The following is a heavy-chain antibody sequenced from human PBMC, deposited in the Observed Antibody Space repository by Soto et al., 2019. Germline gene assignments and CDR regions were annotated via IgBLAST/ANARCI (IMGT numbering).Heavy chain of an antibody. CDR1: GGSFSGYY. CDR3: ARGQSSLLPYC. CDR2: INHSGST. Sequence: QVQLQQWGAGLLKPSETLSLTCAVYGGSFSGYYWSWIRQPPGKGLEWIGEINHSGSTNYNPSLKRRVTRSVDTAKNQFSLKLSSVTAAHTAVYYCARGQSSLLPYCWGQGVLVTVSS. J-gene: IGHJ4*02. V-gene: IGHV4-34*01.